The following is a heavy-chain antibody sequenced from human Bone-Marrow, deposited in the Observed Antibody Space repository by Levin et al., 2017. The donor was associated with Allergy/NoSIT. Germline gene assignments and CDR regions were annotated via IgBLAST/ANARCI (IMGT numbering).Heavy chain of an antibody. J-gene: IGHJ4*02. Sequence: SETLSLTCSVSGDSMESYYWSWIRQPPGKGLEWIGYIDDSGSTTYNPSLKSRVTMSVETSKKKFSLRLNSVTAADTAVYYCARRGTYYDANGYYRAFDYWGQGTLVTVSS. V-gene: IGHV4-59*08. CDR2: IDDSGST. CDR1: GDSMESYY. CDR3: ARRGTYYDANGYYRAFDY. D-gene: IGHD3-22*01.